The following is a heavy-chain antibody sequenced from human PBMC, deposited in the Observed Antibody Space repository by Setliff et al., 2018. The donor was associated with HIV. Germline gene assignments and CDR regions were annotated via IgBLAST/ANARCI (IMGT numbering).Heavy chain of an antibody. D-gene: IGHD3-22*01. V-gene: IGHV4-4*07. CDR3: ARGGPDYYDYPYFDS. Sequence: SETLSLTCTVSGGSISSHCWSWIRQPAGKGLEWIGHIYASGSTNYNPSLKSRVTMSVDTSKNQFPLKLNSLIAADTAVYFCARGGPDYYDYPYFDSWGQGTLVTVSS. CDR1: GGSISSHC. J-gene: IGHJ4*02. CDR2: IYASGST.